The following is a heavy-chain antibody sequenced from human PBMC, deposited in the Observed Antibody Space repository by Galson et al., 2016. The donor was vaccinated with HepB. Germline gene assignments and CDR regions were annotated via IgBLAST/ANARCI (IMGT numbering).Heavy chain of an antibody. Sequence: SETLSLTCPVSGYSISSNYYWGWIRQPPGKGLEWIGEIYRSGTANYNPSLKSRFVISLDKSKNQFSLTVNSVTAADTAVYYCAGGKLATGWGYWGQGTLVIVSS. J-gene: IGHJ4*02. CDR1: GYSISSNYY. CDR3: AGGKLATGWGY. V-gene: IGHV4-38-2*01. CDR2: IYRSGTA. D-gene: IGHD4-23*01.